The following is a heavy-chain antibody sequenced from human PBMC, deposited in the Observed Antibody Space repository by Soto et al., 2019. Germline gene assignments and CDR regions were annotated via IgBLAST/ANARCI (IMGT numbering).Heavy chain of an antibody. Sequence: PSETLSLTCSVSGGSISSSSCYWGWIRQPPGKGLEWIGYIYYSGSTYYNPSLKSRVTISVDTSKNQFSLKLSSVTAADTAVYYCARGGRYYYDSSDDAFDIWGQGTMVTVSS. CDR1: GGSISSSSCY. CDR2: IYYSGST. CDR3: ARGGRYYYDSSDDAFDI. V-gene: IGHV4-31*03. J-gene: IGHJ3*02. D-gene: IGHD3-22*01.